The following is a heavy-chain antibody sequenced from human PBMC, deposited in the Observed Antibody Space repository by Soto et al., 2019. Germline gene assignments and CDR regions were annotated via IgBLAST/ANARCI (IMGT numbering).Heavy chain of an antibody. CDR1: GFTFSSYA. J-gene: IGHJ5*02. CDR3: AKEGSDYDFWSGYSNWFDP. CDR2: ISGSGGST. Sequence: GGSLRLSCAASGFTFSSYAMSWVRQAPGKGLEWVSAISGSGGSTYYADSVKGRFTISRDNSKNTLYLQMNSLRAEDTAVYYCAKEGSDYDFWSGYSNWFDPWGQGTLVTVSS. D-gene: IGHD3-3*01. V-gene: IGHV3-23*01.